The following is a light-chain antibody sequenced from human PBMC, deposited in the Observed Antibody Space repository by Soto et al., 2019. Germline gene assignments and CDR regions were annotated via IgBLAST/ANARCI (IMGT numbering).Light chain of an antibody. CDR2: GAS. CDR1: ESVTSS. CDR3: QQYGSSGT. J-gene: IGKJ1*01. Sequence: EIVMTLSPATLSVSPWDRVMLYCRASESVTSSLAWYQQKPGQAPRLLIYGASNRATGIPDRFSGSGSGTDFTLTISRLEPEDFAVYYCQQYGSSGTFAQGTKVDIK. V-gene: IGKV3-20*01.